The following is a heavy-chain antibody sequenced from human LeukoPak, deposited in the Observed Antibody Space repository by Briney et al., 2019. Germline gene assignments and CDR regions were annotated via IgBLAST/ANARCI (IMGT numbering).Heavy chain of an antibody. Sequence: GGSLRLSCAASGFTFSTSWMHWVRQAPGKGLEWVSVIYSGGSTYYADSVKGRFTISRDNSKNTLYLQMNSLRAEDTAVYYCARASLHYDFWSGYYFFDYWGQGTLVTVSS. J-gene: IGHJ4*02. CDR3: ARASLHYDFWSGYYFFDY. CDR2: IYSGGST. D-gene: IGHD3-3*01. V-gene: IGHV3-66*01. CDR1: GFTFSTSW.